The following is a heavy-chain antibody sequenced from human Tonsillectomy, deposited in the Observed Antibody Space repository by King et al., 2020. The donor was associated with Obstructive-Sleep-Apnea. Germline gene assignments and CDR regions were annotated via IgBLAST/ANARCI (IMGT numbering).Heavy chain of an antibody. V-gene: IGHV4-39*07. D-gene: IGHD6-13*01. CDR3: ARVPLHYSSSFN. J-gene: IGHJ4*02. CDR2: MYYSGST. Sequence: QLQESGPGLVKPSETLSLTCTVSGGSISSSGYYWGWIRQPPGKGLEWIVSMYYSGSTYYNPSLKSRVHISVDTSKKQFSLKLSSVTAADSAVYYCARVPLHYSSSFNWGQGTLITVSS. CDR1: GGSISSSGYY.